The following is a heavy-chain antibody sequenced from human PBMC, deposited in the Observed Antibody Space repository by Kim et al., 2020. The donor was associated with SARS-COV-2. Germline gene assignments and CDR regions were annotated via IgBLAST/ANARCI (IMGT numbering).Heavy chain of an antibody. CDR2: INHSGST. D-gene: IGHD6-19*01. J-gene: IGHJ4*02. CDR1: GGSFSGYY. CDR3: ASGAVAGSYFDY. V-gene: IGHV4-34*01. Sequence: SETLSLTCAVYGGSFSGYYWSWIRQPPGKGLEWIGEINHSGSTNYNPSLKSRVTISVDTSKNQFSLKLSSVTAADTAVYYCASGAVAGSYFDYWGQGTLVTVSS.